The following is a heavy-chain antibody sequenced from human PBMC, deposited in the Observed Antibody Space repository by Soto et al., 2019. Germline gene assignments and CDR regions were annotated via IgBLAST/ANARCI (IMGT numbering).Heavy chain of an antibody. D-gene: IGHD3-10*01. CDR1: GGPMSNYY. J-gene: IGHJ6*02. V-gene: IGHV4-59*08. Sequence: QVQLQESGPGLVKPSETLSLTCTISGGPMSNYYCSWFRQPPGQGLEWIGYKGYSGYNSYHPSLSRRVATALDTSKTLFSSNLSSVAAADTSLYYCARQGFGPLHGLGDVWGQGTSVSVSS. CDR3: ARQGFGPLHGLGDV. CDR2: KGYSGYN.